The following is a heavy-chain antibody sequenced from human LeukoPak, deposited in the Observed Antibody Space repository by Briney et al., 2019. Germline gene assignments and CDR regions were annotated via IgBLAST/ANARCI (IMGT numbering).Heavy chain of an antibody. D-gene: IGHD6-13*01. J-gene: IGHJ4*02. CDR2: ISSSGGST. V-gene: IGHV3-23*01. CDR1: GFTFSSYG. CDR3: AKVQGQQLVSRFDY. Sequence: GGTLRLSCAASGFTFSSYGMSWVRQAPGKGLEWVSAISSSGGSTYYADSVKGRFTISRDNSKNTLYLQMNSLRAEDTAVYYCAKVQGQQLVSRFDYWGQGTLVTVSS.